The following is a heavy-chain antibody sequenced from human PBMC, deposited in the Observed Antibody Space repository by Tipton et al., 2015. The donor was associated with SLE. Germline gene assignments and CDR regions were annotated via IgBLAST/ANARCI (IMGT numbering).Heavy chain of an antibody. Sequence: TLSLTCTVSGASISGRDYHWTWIRHHPGKGLEWIGQIWYNGVIYYNPSLRSRLDISVDTSQNQFSPKLSSVTAADTAVYYCARGGEQQLVWGWFDPWGQGTLVTVSS. V-gene: IGHV4-31*03. CDR1: GASISGRDYH. J-gene: IGHJ5*02. CDR3: ARGGEQQLVWGWFDP. D-gene: IGHD6-13*01. CDR2: IWYNGVI.